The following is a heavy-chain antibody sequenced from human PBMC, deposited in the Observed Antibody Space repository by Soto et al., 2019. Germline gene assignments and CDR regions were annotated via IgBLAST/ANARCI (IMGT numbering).Heavy chain of an antibody. V-gene: IGHV1-8*01. CDR2: MNPNSGNT. CDR3: AREKLGLSLTYYYYYGMDV. D-gene: IGHD6-13*01. J-gene: IGHJ6*02. CDR1: GYTFTSYD. Sequence: ASVKVSCKASGYTFTSYDINWVRQATGQGLEWMGWMNPNSGNTGYAQKFQGRVTMTRNTSISTAYMELSSLRSEDTAVYYCAREKLGLSLTYYYYYGMDVWGQGTTVTV.